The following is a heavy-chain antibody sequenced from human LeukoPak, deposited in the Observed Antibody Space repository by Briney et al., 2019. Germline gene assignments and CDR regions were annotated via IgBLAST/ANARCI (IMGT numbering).Heavy chain of an antibody. CDR1: GGSISSSNW. D-gene: IGHD3-10*01. J-gene: IGHJ6*03. Sequence: PSGTLSLTCAVSGGSISSSNWWSWVRQPPGKGLEWIGEIYHSGSTNYNPSLKSRVTISVDKSKNQFSLKLSSVTAADTAVYYCARGGYYYGSGRRNYYYYYYMDVWGKGTTVTISS. CDR3: ARGGYYYGSGRRNYYYYYYMDV. CDR2: IYHSGST. V-gene: IGHV4-4*02.